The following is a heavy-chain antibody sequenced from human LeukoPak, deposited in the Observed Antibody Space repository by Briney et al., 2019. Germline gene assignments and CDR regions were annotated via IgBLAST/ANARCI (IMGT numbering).Heavy chain of an antibody. V-gene: IGHV3-30*18. CDR3: AKDVLSSSWDTSFDY. CDR2: ISYDGSNK. CDR1: GFTFSSYG. J-gene: IGHJ4*02. Sequence: GGSLRLSCAASGFTFSSYGMHWVRQAPGKGLEWVAVISYDGSNKYYADSVKGRFTISRDNSKNTLYLQMNSLRAEDTAVYYCAKDVLSSSWDTSFDYWGQGTLVTVSS. D-gene: IGHD6-13*01.